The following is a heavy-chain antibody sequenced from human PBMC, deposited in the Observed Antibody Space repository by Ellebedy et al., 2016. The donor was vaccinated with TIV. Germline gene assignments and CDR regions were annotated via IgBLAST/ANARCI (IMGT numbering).Heavy chain of an antibody. D-gene: IGHD4-17*01. Sequence: GGSLRLSCAASGFTFGSYGMHWVRQAPGKGLEWVAAIWFDGGNRYYADSVKGRFTISRDNSKNTLFLQMNSLRAEDTAVYYCAREFGDYFFDYWGQGTLVTVSS. J-gene: IGHJ4*02. CDR2: IWFDGGNR. V-gene: IGHV3-33*08. CDR1: GFTFGSYG. CDR3: AREFGDYFFDY.